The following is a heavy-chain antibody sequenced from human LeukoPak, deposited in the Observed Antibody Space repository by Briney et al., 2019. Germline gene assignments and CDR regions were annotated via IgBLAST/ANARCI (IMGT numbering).Heavy chain of an antibody. V-gene: IGHV3-66*01. CDR2: IYSGDST. CDR3: ARDEISTYDFWSGFGVHI. CDR1: GFTVSTNY. J-gene: IGHJ3*02. D-gene: IGHD3-3*01. Sequence: GGSLRLSCAASGFTVSTNYMSWVRQAPGKGLEWVSVIYSGDSTYYADSVKGRFTISRDISKNTLYLQMNSLRAEDTAVYYCARDEISTYDFWSGFGVHIWGQGTMVTVSS.